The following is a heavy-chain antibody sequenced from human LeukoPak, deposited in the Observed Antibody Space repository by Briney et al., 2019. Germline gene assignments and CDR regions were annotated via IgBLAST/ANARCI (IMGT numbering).Heavy chain of an antibody. J-gene: IGHJ6*03. CDR1: GGSFSGYY. CDR3: ARVVSYGYRATYYYYYYMDV. Sequence: SETLSLTCAVYGGSFSGYYWSWIRQPPGRGLEWIGEINHSGSTNYNPSLKSRVTISVDTSKNQFSLKLSSVTAADTAVYYCARVVSYGYRATYYYYYYMDVWGKGTTVTVSS. D-gene: IGHD5-18*01. V-gene: IGHV4-34*01. CDR2: INHSGST.